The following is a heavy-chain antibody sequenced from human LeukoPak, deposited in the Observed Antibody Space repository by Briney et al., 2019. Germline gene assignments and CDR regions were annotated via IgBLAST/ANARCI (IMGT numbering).Heavy chain of an antibody. CDR2: ISAYNGNT. V-gene: IGHV1-18*01. Sequence: ASVKVSCKASGGTFSSYTISWVRQAPGQGLEWMGWISAYNGNTNYAQKLQGRVTMTTDTSTSTAYMELRSLRSDDTAVYYCARDLGSHDSSGYYSPFDYWGQGTLVTVSS. CDR1: GGTFSSYT. J-gene: IGHJ4*02. CDR3: ARDLGSHDSSGYYSPFDY. D-gene: IGHD3-22*01.